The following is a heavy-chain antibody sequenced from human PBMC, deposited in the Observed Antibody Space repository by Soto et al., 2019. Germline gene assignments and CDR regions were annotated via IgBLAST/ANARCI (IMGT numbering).Heavy chain of an antibody. CDR3: ARVPSTRDIWSYGVGGKYYYYYMDV. J-gene: IGHJ6*03. CDR2: IKQDGSEK. D-gene: IGHD1-7*01. CDR1: GFSFSHYC. Sequence: EVQLVESGGGLVQPGGSLRLSCAASGFSFSHYCMSWVRQAPGKGLEWVANIKQDGSEKYDVDSVKGRFTISRDNAKNSMFLQMDSLRDEDTAVYYCARVPSTRDIWSYGVGGKYYYYYMDVWAKGTTVTVSS. V-gene: IGHV3-7*04.